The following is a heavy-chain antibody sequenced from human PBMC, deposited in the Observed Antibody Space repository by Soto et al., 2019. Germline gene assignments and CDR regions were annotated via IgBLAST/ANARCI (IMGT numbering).Heavy chain of an antibody. CDR1: GGSISSYY. V-gene: IGHV4-59*01. Sequence: SETLSLTCTVSGGSISSYYWSWIRQPPGKGLEWIGYIYYSGSTNYNPSLKSRVTISVDTSKNQFSLKLSSVTAADTAVYYCARVREYSGYDSGAFDIWGQGTMVTVSS. CDR3: ARVREYSGYDSGAFDI. CDR2: IYYSGST. D-gene: IGHD5-12*01. J-gene: IGHJ3*02.